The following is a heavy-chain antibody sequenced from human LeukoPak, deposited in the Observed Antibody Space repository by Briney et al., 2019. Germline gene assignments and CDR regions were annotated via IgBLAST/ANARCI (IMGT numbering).Heavy chain of an antibody. CDR3: ARDPSNSSGWRTFVDY. J-gene: IGHJ4*02. D-gene: IGHD6-19*01. V-gene: IGHV1-18*01. CDR2: ISTYNGDT. CDR1: GYSFINYG. Sequence: GASVKVSCKASGYSFINYGVSWVRQAPGQGLEWMGWISTYNGDTNYAQKLQGRVTMTTDTSTSTAYMELRSLGSDDTAVYYCARDPSNSSGWRTFVDYWGQGTLVTVSS.